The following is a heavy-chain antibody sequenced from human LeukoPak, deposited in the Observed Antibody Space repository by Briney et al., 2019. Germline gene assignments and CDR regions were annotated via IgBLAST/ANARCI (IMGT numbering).Heavy chain of an antibody. V-gene: IGHV3-53*05. D-gene: IGHD1-26*01. Sequence: GGSLRLSCAASGFTVSSNYMSWVRQAPGKGLEWVSVIYSGGSTYYADSVKGRFTISRDNSKNTLYLQMNSLRSDDTAMYYCARGQLWEPTNGEAFDIWGQGTMVTVSS. J-gene: IGHJ3*02. CDR3: ARGQLWEPTNGEAFDI. CDR1: GFTVSSNY. CDR2: IYSGGST.